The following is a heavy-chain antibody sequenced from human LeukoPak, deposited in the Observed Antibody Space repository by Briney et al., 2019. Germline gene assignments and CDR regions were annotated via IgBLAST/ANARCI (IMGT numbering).Heavy chain of an antibody. V-gene: IGHV1-18*01. Sequence: GVSVKVSCKASGYTFTSYGISWVRQAPGQGLEWMGWISAYNGNTNYAQKLQGRVTMTTDTSTSTAYMELRSLRSDDTAVYYCARGRLGGSSSDWFDPWGQGTLVTVSS. J-gene: IGHJ5*02. CDR2: ISAYNGNT. CDR1: GYTFTSYG. D-gene: IGHD6-6*01. CDR3: ARGRLGGSSSDWFDP.